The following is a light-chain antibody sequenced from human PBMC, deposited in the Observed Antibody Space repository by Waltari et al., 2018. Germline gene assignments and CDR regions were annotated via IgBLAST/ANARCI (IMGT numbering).Light chain of an antibody. CDR3: QHYVRLPAT. V-gene: IGKV3-20*01. J-gene: IGKJ1*01. CDR1: QSVSRT. Sequence: EIVLTQSPGTLSLAPGERATLSRRASQSVSRTLAWYQQKPGQAPSLLTYAASTRATGIPDRFSGSGSGTDFSLTISRLEPEDFAVYYCQHYVRLPATFGQGTKVEIK. CDR2: AAS.